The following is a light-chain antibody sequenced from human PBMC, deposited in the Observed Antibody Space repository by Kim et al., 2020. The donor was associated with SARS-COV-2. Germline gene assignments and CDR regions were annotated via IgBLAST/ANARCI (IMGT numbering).Light chain of an antibody. V-gene: IGLV6-57*03. Sequence: KTVTISCTRSSGSIASNYVQWYQQRPGSAPTTVIYEDNQRPSGVPDRFSGSIDSSSNSASLTISGLMTEDEADYYCQSYDSSNHVVFGGGTQLTVL. CDR2: EDN. J-gene: IGLJ2*01. CDR1: SGSIASNY. CDR3: QSYDSSNHVV.